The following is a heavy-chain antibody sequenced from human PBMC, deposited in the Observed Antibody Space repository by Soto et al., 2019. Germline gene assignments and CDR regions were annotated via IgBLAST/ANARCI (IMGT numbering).Heavy chain of an antibody. CDR1: GYTFTSYY. CDR2: INPSGGST. D-gene: IGHD5-18*01. Sequence: QVQLVQSGAEVKKPGASVKVSCKASGYTFTSYYMHWVRQAPGQGLEWMGIINPSGGSTSYAQTFQGRVTMTRDTSTSTVYMELSSLRSEDTAVYYCAREGGVDTAMVHYYYYYYYMDVWGKGTTVTVSS. V-gene: IGHV1-46*03. CDR3: AREGGVDTAMVHYYYYYYYMDV. J-gene: IGHJ6*03.